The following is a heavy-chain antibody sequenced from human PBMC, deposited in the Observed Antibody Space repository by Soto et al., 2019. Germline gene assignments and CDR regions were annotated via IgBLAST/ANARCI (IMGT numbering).Heavy chain of an antibody. Sequence: VGSLRLSCASSGFTLSMSAVNWVRQAPGKGLEWVSYISDSGDRTYYADSVKGRFTISRDRSKNTVSMQMDSLRAEDTAVYYCAKDRGIIVKAGDAFDVWGQGTKVTVSS. CDR1: GFTLSMSA. J-gene: IGHJ3*01. CDR2: ISDSGDRT. D-gene: IGHD3-16*02. V-gene: IGHV3-23*01. CDR3: AKDRGIIVKAGDAFDV.